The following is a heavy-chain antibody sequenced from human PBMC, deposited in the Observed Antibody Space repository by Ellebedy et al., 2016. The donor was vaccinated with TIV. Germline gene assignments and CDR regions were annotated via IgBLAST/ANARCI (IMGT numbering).Heavy chain of an antibody. CDR1: GGSIRGGSFH. CDR2: VFYRGST. V-gene: IGHV4-39*07. D-gene: IGHD3-10*01. J-gene: IGHJ6*02. CDR3: ARVVWFDSSGSIDV. Sequence: SETLSLXCTVSGGSIRGGSFHWGWIRHPPGKGLEWIGSVFYRGSTYYNPSLKSRVTISVDTSKNQISLRLISVTPADTAFYYCARVVWFDSSGSIDVWGQGTTVIVSS.